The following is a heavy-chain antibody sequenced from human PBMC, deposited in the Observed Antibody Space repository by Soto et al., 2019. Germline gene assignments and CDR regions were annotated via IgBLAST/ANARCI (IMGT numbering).Heavy chain of an antibody. CDR1: GFTFSSYA. V-gene: IGHV3-23*01. J-gene: IGHJ4*02. D-gene: IGHD6-19*01. CDR3: ASRTSGWYFDY. Sequence: EVQLLESGGGLVQPGGSLRLSCTASGFTFSSYAMNWVRQAPGKGLVWVSVISGSGGSTYYADSVKGRFTISRDNSKNKLYLQMNSLRAEDTAVYYCASRTSGWYFDYWGQGTLVTVSS. CDR2: ISGSGGST.